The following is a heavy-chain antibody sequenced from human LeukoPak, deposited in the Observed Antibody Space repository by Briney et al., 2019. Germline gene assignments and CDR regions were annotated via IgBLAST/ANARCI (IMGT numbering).Heavy chain of an antibody. D-gene: IGHD3-10*01. CDR2: ISYDGSNK. CDR1: GFTFSSYG. J-gene: IGHJ4*02. V-gene: IGHV3-30*03. CDR3: ASRSMVRGVMGDY. Sequence: GRSLRLSCAASGFTFSSYGMHWVRQAPGKGLEWVAVISYDGSNKYYADSVKGRFTISRDNSENTLYLQMNSLRAEDTAVYYCASRSMVRGVMGDYCGQGTLVTVSS.